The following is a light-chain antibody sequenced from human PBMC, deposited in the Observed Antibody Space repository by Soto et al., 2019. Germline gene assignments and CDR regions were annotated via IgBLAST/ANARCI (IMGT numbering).Light chain of an antibody. V-gene: IGKV2-24*01. CDR2: QIS. Sequence: DIVLTQTPLSSPVTLGQPASISCRCSQSLVHSNGNTYLSWLQQRPGQPPRPLIYQISNRFSGVPDRLSGTGAGTDFTLKISRVEAEDVGIYYCMQAPQFSLPTFGGGTKVEIE. J-gene: IGKJ4*01. CDR1: QSLVHSNGNTY. CDR3: MQAPQFSLPT.